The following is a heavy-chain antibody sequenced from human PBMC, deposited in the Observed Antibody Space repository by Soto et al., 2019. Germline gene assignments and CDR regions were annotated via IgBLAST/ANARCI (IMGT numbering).Heavy chain of an antibody. CDR1: GFTFSTAW. V-gene: IGHV3-15*07. CDR3: TTDSLFTMILVRFDF. CDR2: IKSKINGGTT. D-gene: IGHD3-22*01. J-gene: IGHJ4*01. Sequence: PGGSLRLSCAASGFTFSTAWTNWVRQAPGKGLEWVGRIKSKINGGTTDFAASVKGRFAISRNDSTDMVYLQMNSLKPEDTAMYYCTTDSLFTMILVRFDFWGHGTLVTVSS.